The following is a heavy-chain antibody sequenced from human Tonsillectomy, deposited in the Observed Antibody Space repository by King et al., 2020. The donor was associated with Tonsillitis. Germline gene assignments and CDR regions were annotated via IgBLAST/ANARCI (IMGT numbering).Heavy chain of an antibody. Sequence: VQLVESGGDLVQPGGSLRLSCAASGFPFSTHSMNWVRQAPGKGMEWISYINPGTDTRSYSASVKGRFTISRDNGKNSLYLQMSSLRVEDTAIYYCARERSWNYAVDYWGQGTLVTVSS. D-gene: IGHD1-7*01. J-gene: IGHJ4*02. CDR1: GFPFSTHS. V-gene: IGHV3-48*01. CDR2: INPGTDTR. CDR3: ARERSWNYAVDY.